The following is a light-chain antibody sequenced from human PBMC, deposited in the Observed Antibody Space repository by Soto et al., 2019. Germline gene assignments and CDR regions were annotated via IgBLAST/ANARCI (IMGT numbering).Light chain of an antibody. CDR1: QSVSSSS. CDR2: AAS. V-gene: IGKV3-20*01. Sequence: EIVLTQSPGTLSLSPGERATLSCRASQSVSSSSLAWYQRKPGQAPGLLIYAASSRAAGIPDRFSGSGSGTDFTVTISRLEPDNFAVYYCQHYGSTVTLVQGNKLEI. CDR3: QHYGSTVT. J-gene: IGKJ1*01.